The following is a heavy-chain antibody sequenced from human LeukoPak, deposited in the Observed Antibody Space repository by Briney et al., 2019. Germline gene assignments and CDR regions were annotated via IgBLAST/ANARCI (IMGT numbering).Heavy chain of an antibody. CDR2: ISSSNTYI. V-gene: IGHV3-21*01. J-gene: IGHJ3*02. Sequence: GGSLRLSCAASGFTFSSYSMNWVRQAPGKGLEWVSSISSSNTYIYYADSVKGRFTISRDNAKKSLYLQMNSLRAEDTAVYYCARASSGYYFGGAFDIWGQGTMVTVSS. D-gene: IGHD3-22*01. CDR1: GFTFSSYS. CDR3: ARASSGYYFGGAFDI.